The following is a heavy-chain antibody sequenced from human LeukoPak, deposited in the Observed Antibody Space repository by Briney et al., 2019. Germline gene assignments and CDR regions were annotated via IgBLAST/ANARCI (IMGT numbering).Heavy chain of an antibody. D-gene: IGHD5-18*01. CDR2: INPNSSGT. CDR1: GYTFTGYY. Sequence: ASVKVSCKASGYTFTGYYMHWVRQAPGQGLEGMGWINPNSSGTNYAQKFQGRVTMTRDTSISTAYMELSRLRSDDTAVYYCARDFRAAMVSDWFDPWGQGTLVTISS. CDR3: ARDFRAAMVSDWFDP. J-gene: IGHJ5*02. V-gene: IGHV1-2*02.